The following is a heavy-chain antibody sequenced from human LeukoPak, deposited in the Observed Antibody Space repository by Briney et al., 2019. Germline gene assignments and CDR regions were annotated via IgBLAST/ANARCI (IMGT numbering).Heavy chain of an antibody. V-gene: IGHV4-4*07. CDR2: IYTSGST. CDR3: ARSRYYDSSGYYYDY. J-gene: IGHJ4*02. D-gene: IGHD3-22*01. Sequence: SETLSLTCTVSGGSISSYYWSWIRQPAGKGLEWIGRIYTSGSTNYNPSLKSRVTMSVDTSKNQFSLKLSSVTAADTAVYYCARSRYYDSSGYYYDYWGQGTLVTVSS. CDR1: GGSISSYY.